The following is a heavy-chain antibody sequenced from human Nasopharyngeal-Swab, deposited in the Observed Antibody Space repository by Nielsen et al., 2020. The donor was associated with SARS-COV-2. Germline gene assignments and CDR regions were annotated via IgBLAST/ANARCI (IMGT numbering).Heavy chain of an antibody. Sequence: GGSLRLSCAASGFTFSSYAMSWVRQAPGKGPEWVSAISGSGGSTYYADSVKGRFTISRDNSKNTLYLQMNGLRAEDTAVYYCAKDPAAGNLDYWGQGTLVTVSS. CDR3: AKDPAAGNLDY. CDR2: ISGSGGST. J-gene: IGHJ4*02. D-gene: IGHD6-13*01. V-gene: IGHV3-23*01. CDR1: GFTFSSYA.